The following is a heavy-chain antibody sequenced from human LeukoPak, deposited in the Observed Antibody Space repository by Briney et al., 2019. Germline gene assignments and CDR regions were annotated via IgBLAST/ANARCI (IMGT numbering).Heavy chain of an antibody. J-gene: IGHJ4*02. V-gene: IGHV3-48*03. D-gene: IGHD3-10*01. CDR1: GFTFSSYE. CDR2: ISSSGSTI. CDR3: ARGRGSGSYYNARVDY. Sequence: TGGSLRLSCAASGFTFSSYEMNWVRQAPGKGLEWVSYISSSGSTIYYADSVKGRFTISRDNAKNSLYLQMNSLRAEDTAVYYCARGRGSGSYYNARVDYWGQGTLGTVSS.